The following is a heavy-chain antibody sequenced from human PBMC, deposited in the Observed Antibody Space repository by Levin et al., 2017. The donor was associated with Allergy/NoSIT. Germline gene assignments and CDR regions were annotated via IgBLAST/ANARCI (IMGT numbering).Heavy chain of an antibody. J-gene: IGHJ4*02. CDR1: GYALTGYF. Sequence: ASVKVSCKASGYALTGYFMHWVRQAPGQGLDWMGWINPNGGGTLYAQKFQGRVTMTRDTSISTAYMELNRLTSDDTAVYYCARVIVGAASFAYWGQGTLVTVSS. V-gene: IGHV1-2*02. CDR3: ARVIVGAASFAY. D-gene: IGHD1-26*01. CDR2: INPNGGGT.